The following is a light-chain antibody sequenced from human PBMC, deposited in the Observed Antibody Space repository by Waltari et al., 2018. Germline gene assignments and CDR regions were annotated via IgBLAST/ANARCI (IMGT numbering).Light chain of an antibody. V-gene: IGKV1-12*01. CDR1: QDISNW. CDR3: QQANSFLQT. CDR2: AAS. J-gene: IGKJ1*01. Sequence: DNQMTQSPSSVSASVGDRVTITCRASQDISNWLAWYQQKPGKAPKLLIYAASSLQSGVPSRFSGSGSGTDFTLTISSLQPEDFATYYCQQANSFLQTFGQGTKVEIK.